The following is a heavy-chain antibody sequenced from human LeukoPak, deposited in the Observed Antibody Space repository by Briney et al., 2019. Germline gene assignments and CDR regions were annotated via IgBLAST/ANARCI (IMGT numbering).Heavy chain of an antibody. CDR3: ARGPVFLDYGDS. J-gene: IGHJ4*02. Sequence: ASVKVSCKASGYTFTGYYIHWVRQAPGQGLEWMGWINPNSGGTNYAQNFQGSVTMTRDTSISTAYMELSRLRSDDTAVYYCARGPVFLDYGDSWGQGTLVTVSS. CDR2: INPNSGGT. V-gene: IGHV1-2*02. CDR1: GYTFTGYY. D-gene: IGHD2/OR15-2a*01.